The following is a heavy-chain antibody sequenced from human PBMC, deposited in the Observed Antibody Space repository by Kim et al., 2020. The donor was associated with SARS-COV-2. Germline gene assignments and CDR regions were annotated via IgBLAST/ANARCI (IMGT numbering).Heavy chain of an antibody. D-gene: IGHD1-26*01. CDR1: GFTFSSYA. CDR2: ISYDGSNK. J-gene: IGHJ3*02. V-gene: IGHV3-30-3*01. Sequence: GGSLRLSCAASGFTFSSYAMHWVRQAPGKGLEGVAVISYDGSNKYYADSVKGRFTISRDNSKNTLYLQMNSLRAEDTAVYYCARPPKGSYYDAFDIWGQRTMVTVSS. CDR3: ARPPKGSYYDAFDI.